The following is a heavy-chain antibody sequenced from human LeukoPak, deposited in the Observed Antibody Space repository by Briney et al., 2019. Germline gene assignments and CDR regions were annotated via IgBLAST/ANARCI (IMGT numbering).Heavy chain of an antibody. V-gene: IGHV4-34*01. CDR3: ASGYYYDRSGYSHFQH. J-gene: IGHJ1*01. CDR1: GGSFIGYY. D-gene: IGHD3-22*01. Sequence: SETLSLTCAVYGGSFIGYYWSWIRQPPGKGLDGIGEINHSGNTNYNPSLKSRVTISVDTSKHQFPLKLSSVSAADTAVYYCASGYYYDRSGYSHFQHWGQGALVTVSS. CDR2: INHSGNT.